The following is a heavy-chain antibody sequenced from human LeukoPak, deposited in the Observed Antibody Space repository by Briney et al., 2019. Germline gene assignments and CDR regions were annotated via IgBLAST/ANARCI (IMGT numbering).Heavy chain of an antibody. V-gene: IGHV3-48*01. CDR2: ISSSSRNI. J-gene: IGHJ4*02. CDR1: GFTFSSYA. Sequence: PGGSLRLSCAASGFTFSSYAMHWVRQAPGKGLEWVSYISSSSRNIYYTDSVKGRFTISRDNAKNSLHLQMNSLRAEDTAVYYCAGPIFGVVIGQFFDYWGQGALVTVSS. CDR3: AGPIFGVVIGQFFDY. D-gene: IGHD3-3*01.